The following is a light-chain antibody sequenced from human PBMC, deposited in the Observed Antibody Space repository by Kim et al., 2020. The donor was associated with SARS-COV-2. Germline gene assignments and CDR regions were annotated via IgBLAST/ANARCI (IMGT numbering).Light chain of an antibody. CDR3: QQSYTVPPT. Sequence: ESVGDRVTITCRARQNIISYLNWYQRKPGKAPNLLICAASSLQSGVPTRFSGSGSGTEFTLTIKSLQPEDFATYFCQQSYTVPPTFGQGTKVDIK. CDR1: QNIISY. V-gene: IGKV1-39*01. J-gene: IGKJ1*01. CDR2: AAS.